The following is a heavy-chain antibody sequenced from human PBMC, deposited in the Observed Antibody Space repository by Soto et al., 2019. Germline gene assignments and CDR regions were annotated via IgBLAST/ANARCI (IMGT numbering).Heavy chain of an antibody. Sequence: ASVKVSCKASGYTFTSYYMHWVRQAPGQGLEWMGIINPSGGSTSYAQKFQGRVTMTRDTSTSTVYMELSSLRSEDTAVYYCARDTLPPHYGVHYYSYGMDVWGQGTTVTVSS. D-gene: IGHD4-17*01. CDR2: INPSGGST. CDR1: GYTFTSYY. CDR3: ARDTLPPHYGVHYYSYGMDV. J-gene: IGHJ6*02. V-gene: IGHV1-46*01.